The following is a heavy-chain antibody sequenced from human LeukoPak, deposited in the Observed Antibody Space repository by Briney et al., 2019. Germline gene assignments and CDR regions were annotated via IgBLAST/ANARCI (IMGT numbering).Heavy chain of an antibody. CDR3: ARDLWRKTKGSYYYMDV. CDR1: GFTFSAYW. CDR2: IKQDGNEK. J-gene: IGHJ6*03. V-gene: IGHV3-7*01. Sequence: GSLRLSCVDSGFTFSAYWMSWVRQAPGKGLEWVANIKQDGNEKYYVDSVKGRFTISRDNAKKSLYLQLNSLRAEDTAVYYCARDLWRKTKGSYYYMDVWGKGTTVTVSS. D-gene: IGHD2-15*01.